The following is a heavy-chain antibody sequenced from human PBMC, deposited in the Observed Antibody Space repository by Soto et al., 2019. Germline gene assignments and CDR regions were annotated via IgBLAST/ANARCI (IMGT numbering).Heavy chain of an antibody. D-gene: IGHD6-13*01. V-gene: IGHV4-31*03. Sequence: QVQLQESGPGLVKPSQTLSLTCTVSGGSISSGGYYWSWIRQHPGKGLEWIGYIYYSGSTYYNPSLKSRFTISVDTSKNQSSLKLSSVTAADTAVYYCARDRAGALYFDYWGQGTLVTVSS. CDR3: ARDRAGALYFDY. J-gene: IGHJ4*02. CDR2: IYYSGST. CDR1: GGSISSGGYY.